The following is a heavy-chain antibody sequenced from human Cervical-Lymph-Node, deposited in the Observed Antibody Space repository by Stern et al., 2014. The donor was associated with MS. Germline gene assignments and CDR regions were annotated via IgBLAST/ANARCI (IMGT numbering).Heavy chain of an antibody. D-gene: IGHD6-19*01. CDR3: ARNSSGWYFDY. V-gene: IGHV4-39*02. Sequence: QVQLQESGPGLVKPSETLSLTCTVSGGSFSSSNYYWGWIRQPPGKGLEWIGSVYHSGSTHYNPSLKSRITIYVDTSKKHLSLELNSVTAADTAVYYCARNSSGWYFDYWGQGTLVTVSS. J-gene: IGHJ4*02. CDR1: GGSFSSSNYY. CDR2: VYHSGST.